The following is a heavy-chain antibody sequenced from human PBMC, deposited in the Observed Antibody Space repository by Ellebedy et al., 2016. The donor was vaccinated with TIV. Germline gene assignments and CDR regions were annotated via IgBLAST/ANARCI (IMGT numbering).Heavy chain of an antibody. CDR2: INTDGSST. Sequence: GESLKISCAAFGFTFNNYWMHWVRQAPGKGLVWVSRINTDGSSTIYADSVKGRFTISRDNAKNTLYLQMNSLRAEDTALYFCARNRFCSGGDCYALAYWGQGTLVTVSS. V-gene: IGHV3-74*01. CDR1: GFTFNNYW. J-gene: IGHJ4*02. CDR3: ARNRFCSGGDCYALAY. D-gene: IGHD2-15*01.